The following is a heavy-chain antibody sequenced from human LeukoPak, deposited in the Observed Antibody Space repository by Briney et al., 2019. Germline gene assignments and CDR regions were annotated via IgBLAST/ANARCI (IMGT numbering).Heavy chain of an antibody. CDR1: GFTLSDHY. CDR3: SRVGLNHYYGMDV. Sequence: GLVQPGGSLRLSCGGSGFTLSDHYMDWVRQAPGRGLEWVGRTRNKANSDITEYAASVKGRFTISRDDSKNSLFLQMNSLKVEDTAVYYCSRVGLNHYYGMDVWGQGTTVTVSS. J-gene: IGHJ6*02. D-gene: IGHD1-26*01. V-gene: IGHV3-72*01. CDR2: TRNKANSDIT.